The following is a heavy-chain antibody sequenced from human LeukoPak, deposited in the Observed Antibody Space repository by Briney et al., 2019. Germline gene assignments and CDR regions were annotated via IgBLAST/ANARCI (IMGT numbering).Heavy chain of an antibody. Sequence: SETLSLTCTVSGGSISSYYWSWIRQPPGKGLEWIGYMYNSGSTNYNPSLKSRVTISIDTSKNQFSLKLSSVTAADTAVYYCARTRIITMIVEPVAQYNWFDPWGQGTLVTVSS. D-gene: IGHD3-22*01. J-gene: IGHJ5*02. CDR2: MYNSGST. CDR3: ARTRIITMIVEPVAQYNWFDP. CDR1: GGSISSYY. V-gene: IGHV4-59*12.